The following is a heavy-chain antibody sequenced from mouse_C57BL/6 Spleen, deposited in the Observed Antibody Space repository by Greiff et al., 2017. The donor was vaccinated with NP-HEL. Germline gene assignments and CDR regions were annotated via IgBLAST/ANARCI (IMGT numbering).Heavy chain of an antibody. J-gene: IGHJ2*01. CDR1: GFTFTDYY. Sequence: EVQLVESGGGLVQPGGSLSLSCAASGFTFTDYYMSWVRQPPGKALEWLGFIRNKANGYTTEYSASVKGRFTISRDNSQSILYIQMNALRAEDSATYYCGRDIPSYYDYDEGYFDYWGQGTTLTVSS. CDR2: IRNKANGYTT. D-gene: IGHD2-4*01. CDR3: GRDIPSYYDYDEGYFDY. V-gene: IGHV7-3*01.